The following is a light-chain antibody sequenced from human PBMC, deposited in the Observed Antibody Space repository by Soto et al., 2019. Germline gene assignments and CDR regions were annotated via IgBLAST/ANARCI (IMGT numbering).Light chain of an antibody. CDR1: QSISSSY. Sequence: EIVLTQSPGTLSLSPGERANLSCRASQSISSSYLAWYQQKPGQAPRLLIYGVSSRAIGIPDRFSGSGSGTDFTLTISRLEPEDFAVYYCQQYDTYTWTFGQGTKV. J-gene: IGKJ1*01. CDR3: QQYDTYTWT. CDR2: GVS. V-gene: IGKV3-20*01.